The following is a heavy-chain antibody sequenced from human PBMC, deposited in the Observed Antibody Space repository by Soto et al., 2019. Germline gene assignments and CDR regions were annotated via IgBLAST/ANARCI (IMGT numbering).Heavy chain of an antibody. D-gene: IGHD4-4*01. J-gene: IGHJ5*02. V-gene: IGHV4-38-2*02. Sequence: SETLSLTCAVSGYSISSGYYWGWIRQPPGKGLEWIGTINHSGTYYSPSLESRVTISVDTSKNQFSLRLRSVTAADTAVYYCARERSASTVTSSSADFDPWGQGTLVTVSS. CDR1: GYSISSGYY. CDR3: ARERSASTVTSSSADFDP. CDR2: INHSGT.